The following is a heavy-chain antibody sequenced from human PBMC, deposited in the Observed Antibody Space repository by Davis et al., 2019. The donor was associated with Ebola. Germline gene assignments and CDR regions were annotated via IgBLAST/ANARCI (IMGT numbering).Heavy chain of an antibody. D-gene: IGHD2-15*01. V-gene: IGHV1-46*01. CDR3: ARGYCSGGSCYRYYYGMDV. CDR1: GYTFTSYY. Sequence: AASVKVSCKASGYTFTSYYMHWVRQAPGQGLEWMGIINPSGGSTSYAQKFQGRVTMTRDTSTSTVYMELSSLRSEDTAVYYCARGYCSGGSCYRYYYGMDVWGQGTTVTVSS. CDR2: INPSGGST. J-gene: IGHJ6*02.